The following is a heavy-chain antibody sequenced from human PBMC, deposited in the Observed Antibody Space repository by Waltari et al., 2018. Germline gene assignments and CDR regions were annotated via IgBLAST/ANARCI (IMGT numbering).Heavy chain of an antibody. D-gene: IGHD6-6*01. CDR2: INHRGST. CDR1: GGSFSGYY. CDR3: ATSSSIAARTLDY. Sequence: QVQLQPWGAGLLKPSETLSLTCAVYGGSFSGYYWSWIRQPPGKGLECIGEINHRGSTNYNPSLKSRVTIAVDTSKNQFSLKLSSVTAADTAVYYCATSSSIAARTLDYWGQGTLVTVSS. J-gene: IGHJ4*02. V-gene: IGHV4-34*01.